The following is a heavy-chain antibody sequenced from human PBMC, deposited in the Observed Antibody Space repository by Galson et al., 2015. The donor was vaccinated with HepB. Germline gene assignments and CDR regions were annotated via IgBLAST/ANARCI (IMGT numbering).Heavy chain of an antibody. CDR1: GYTFTSYG. V-gene: IGHV1-18*01. CDR3: ARDVAYYYDSSGYYFDY. CDR2: ISAYNGNT. D-gene: IGHD3-22*01. Sequence: SVKVSCKASGYTFTSYGISWVRQAPGQGLEWMGWISAYNGNTNYAQKLQGRVTMTTDTSTSTAYMELRSLRSDDTAVYYCARDVAYYYDSSGYYFDYWGQGTLVTVSS. J-gene: IGHJ4*02.